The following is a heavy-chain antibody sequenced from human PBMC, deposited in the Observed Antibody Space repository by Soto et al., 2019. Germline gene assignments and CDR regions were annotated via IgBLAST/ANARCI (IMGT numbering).Heavy chain of an antibody. CDR1: GGSFSGYY. J-gene: IGHJ6*02. D-gene: IGHD3-3*01. CDR2: INHSGST. V-gene: IGHV4-34*01. Sequence: KTSETLSLTCAVYGGSFSGYYWSWIRQPPGKGLEWIGEINHSGSTNYNPSLKSRVTISVDTSKNQFSLKLSSVTAADTAVYYCARAVPRFWSGYYYYYYGMDVWGQGTTVTVSS. CDR3: ARAVPRFWSGYYYYYYGMDV.